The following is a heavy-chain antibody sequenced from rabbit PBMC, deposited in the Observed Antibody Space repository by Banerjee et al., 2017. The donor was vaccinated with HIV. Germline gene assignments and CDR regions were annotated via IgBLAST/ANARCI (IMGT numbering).Heavy chain of an antibody. Sequence: QQQLEESGGGLVKPGGTLTLTCTASGIDFSSYYYMCWVRQAPGKGLEWIACIYTSSGSTRCASWAHGRFTISRSPSLNTVDLKMTSLTAADTATYFCARSSYDDYGVFSDYGAFKLWGQGPFVPVS. CDR3: ARSSYDDYGVFSDYGAFKL. J-gene: IGHJ4*01. D-gene: IGHD2-1*01. CDR2: IYTSSGST. V-gene: IGHV1S43*01. CDR1: GIDFSSYYY.